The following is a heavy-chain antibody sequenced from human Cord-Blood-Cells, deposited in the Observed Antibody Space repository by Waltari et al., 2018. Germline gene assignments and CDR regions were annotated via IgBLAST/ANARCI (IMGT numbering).Heavy chain of an antibody. D-gene: IGHD3-9*01. J-gene: IGHJ4*02. CDR2: IYYSGRT. V-gene: IGHV4-39*07. CDR3: ARHDYDWGYFDY. Sequence: QLQLQESGPGLVKPSETLSLTCTVSGGSISSSSYYWGWIRQPPGKGLEWIGGIYYSGRTSYNPSLRVRVTISVDTSKNQFSLKLSSVTAVDTAVYYCARHDYDWGYFDYWGQGTLVTVSS. CDR1: GGSISSSSYY.